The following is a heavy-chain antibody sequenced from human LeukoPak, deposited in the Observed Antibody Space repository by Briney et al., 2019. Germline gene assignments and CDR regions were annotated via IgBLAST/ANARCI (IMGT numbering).Heavy chain of an antibody. V-gene: IGHV3-66*04. CDR1: GFTVNSNY. D-gene: IGHD3-22*01. CDR2: IYSGGST. J-gene: IGHJ4*02. Sequence: GGSLRLSCAASGFTVNSNYMSWVRQAPGKGLEWVSVIYSGGSTYYADSVKGRFTISRDNSKNTLYLQMNNLRAEDTAVYYCARQVGARNYDKRGGVDYWGQGTLVTVSS. CDR3: ARQVGARNYDKRGGVDY.